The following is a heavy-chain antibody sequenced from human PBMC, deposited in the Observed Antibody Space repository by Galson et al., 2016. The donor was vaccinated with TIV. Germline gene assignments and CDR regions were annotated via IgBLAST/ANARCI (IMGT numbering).Heavy chain of an antibody. J-gene: IGHJ4*02. CDR2: IYYSGST. Sequence: LSLTCTVSGGSISSGGCYWSWLRQHPGKGLEWIGYIYYSGSTNYSPSLMSRISISVDTSKNQFSLKLSSVTAADTAVYYCARLFAYDYAWVTYRKQVEEDYWGQGTLVTVSS. V-gene: IGHV4-31*03. D-gene: IGHD3-16*02. CDR3: ARLFAYDYAWVTYRKQVEEDY. CDR1: GGSISSGGCY.